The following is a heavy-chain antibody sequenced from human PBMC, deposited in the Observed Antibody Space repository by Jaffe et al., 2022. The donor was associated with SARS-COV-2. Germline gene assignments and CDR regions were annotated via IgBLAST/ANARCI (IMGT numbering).Heavy chain of an antibody. J-gene: IGHJ6*02. Sequence: EVQLLESGGGLVQPGGSLRLSCAASGFTFSSYAMSWVRQAPGKGLEWVSAISGSGGSTYYADSVKGRFTISRDNSKNTLYLQMNSLRAEDTAVYYCAKGNGYSDSGGYYGMDVWGQGTTVTVSS. CDR2: ISGSGGST. V-gene: IGHV3-23*01. CDR3: AKGNGYSDSGGYYGMDV. D-gene: IGHD4-17*01. CDR1: GFTFSSYA.